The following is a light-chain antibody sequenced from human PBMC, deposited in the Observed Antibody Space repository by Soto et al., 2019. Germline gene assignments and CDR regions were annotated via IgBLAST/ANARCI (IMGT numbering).Light chain of an antibody. CDR2: LVS. V-gene: IGKV2-28*01. CDR1: QSLLHSNGYTY. CDR3: MKPLQTPYT. J-gene: IGKJ2*01. Sequence: DIVMTQSPLSLPVTPGEPASISCRSSQSLLHSNGYTYLDWYLQKPGQSPQLLIYLVSNRASGVPDRFSGSGSCTDSTLKISRVEAEDAGVYYCMKPLQTPYTFGQGTKLDIK.